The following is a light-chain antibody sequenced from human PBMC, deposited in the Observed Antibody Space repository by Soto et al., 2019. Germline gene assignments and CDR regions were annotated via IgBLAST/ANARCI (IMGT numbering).Light chain of an antibody. J-gene: IGLJ1*01. CDR3: HSYTRSSTYV. Sequence: QSALTQPASVSGSPGQSITISCTGTSSDIDTYKYVSWYQHHPGKAPKLIIFEVSYRPSGVSNRFSGSKSGNTASLTISGLLPEDEADYYCHSYTRSSTYVFGSGTKLTVL. CDR2: EVS. CDR1: SSDIDTYKY. V-gene: IGLV2-14*01.